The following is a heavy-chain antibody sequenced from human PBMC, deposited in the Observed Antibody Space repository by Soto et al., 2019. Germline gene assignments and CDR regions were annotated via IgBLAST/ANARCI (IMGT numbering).Heavy chain of an antibody. D-gene: IGHD4-17*01. CDR2: IDSDGRGT. CDR3: AKAPSNGAINFDY. J-gene: IGHJ4*02. Sequence: SGFTFRSNWMHWVRQAPGKGLVWVSRIDSDGRGTDYADSVKGRFTISRDNAKNMLYLQMNSLRAEDTAVYYCAKAPSNGAINFDYWGQGTLVTVSS. V-gene: IGHV3-74*01. CDR1: GFTFRSNW.